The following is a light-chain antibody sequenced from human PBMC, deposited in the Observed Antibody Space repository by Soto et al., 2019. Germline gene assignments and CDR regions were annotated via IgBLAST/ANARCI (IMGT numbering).Light chain of an antibody. CDR1: QSVSHY. CDR3: QQSFSTPWT. Sequence: DIQMTQSPSSLSASVGDRVTITCRARQSVSHYLTWYQQQAGKVPKLLIYAASSLQSGVPSRFSGSGSGTDFTLTISSLQPEDFATYYCQQSFSTPWTFGQGTKVDIK. CDR2: AAS. V-gene: IGKV1-39*01. J-gene: IGKJ1*01.